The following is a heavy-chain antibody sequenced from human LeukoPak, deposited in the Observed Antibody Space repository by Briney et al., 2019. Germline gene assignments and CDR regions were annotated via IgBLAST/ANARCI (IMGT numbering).Heavy chain of an antibody. J-gene: IGHJ4*02. V-gene: IGHV4-34*01. CDR3: ARPRPYGDYCFDY. D-gene: IGHD4-17*01. CDR2: INHSGST. CDR1: GGSFSGYY. Sequence: SETLSLTCAVYGGSFSGYYWSWIRQPPGKGLEWIGEINHSGSTNYNPSLKSRVTISVDTSKNQFSLKLSSVTAADTAVYYCARPRPYGDYCFDYWGQGTLVTVSS.